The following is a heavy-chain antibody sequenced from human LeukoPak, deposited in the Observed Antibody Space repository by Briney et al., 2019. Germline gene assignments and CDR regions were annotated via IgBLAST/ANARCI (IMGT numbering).Heavy chain of an antibody. CDR3: AKVLPVTMIGLGAFDI. CDR2: ISGRGGST. Sequence: QPGGSLRLSCAASGFTFSSYAMSWVRQAPGKGLEWVSAISGRGGSTYYADSVKGRFTISRDNSKNTLYLQMNSLRAEDTAVYYCAKVLPVTMIGLGAFDIWGQGTMVTVSS. CDR1: GFTFSSYA. J-gene: IGHJ3*02. V-gene: IGHV3-23*01. D-gene: IGHD3-22*01.